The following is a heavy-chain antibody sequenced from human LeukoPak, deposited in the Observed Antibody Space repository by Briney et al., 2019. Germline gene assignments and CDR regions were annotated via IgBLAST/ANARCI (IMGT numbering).Heavy chain of an antibody. J-gene: IGHJ4*02. Sequence: GRSLRLSCAASGFTFSSYAMSWVRQAPGKLLEWVSATIGSGGSTYYADSVKGRFTISRDNSKNTLYLQMNSLRAEDTAVYYCAKDDHGGSGWRDYFDYWGQGTLVTVSS. D-gene: IGHD6-19*01. CDR3: AKDDHGGSGWRDYFDY. CDR2: TIGSGGST. CDR1: GFTFSSYA. V-gene: IGHV3-23*01.